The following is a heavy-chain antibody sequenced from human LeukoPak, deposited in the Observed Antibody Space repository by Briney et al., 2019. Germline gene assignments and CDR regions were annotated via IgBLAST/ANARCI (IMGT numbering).Heavy chain of an antibody. V-gene: IGHV3-30-3*01. D-gene: IGHD3-10*01. CDR2: ISYDGSNK. J-gene: IGHJ6*02. CDR1: GFTFSSYA. Sequence: GRSLRLSCAASGFTFSSYAMHWVRQAPGKGLEWVAVISYDGSNKYYADSVKGRFTISRDNSKNTLYLQMNSLRAEDTAVYYCAREPRRFSASSGSYPPEYYYYGMDVWGQGTTVTVSS. CDR3: AREPRRFSASSGSYPPEYYYYGMDV.